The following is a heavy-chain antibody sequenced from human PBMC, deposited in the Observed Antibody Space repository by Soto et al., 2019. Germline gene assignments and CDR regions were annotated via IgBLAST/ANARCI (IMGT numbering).Heavy chain of an antibody. J-gene: IGHJ3*02. CDR3: ARPPRGNGAFDI. CDR1: GGTFSSYT. V-gene: IGHV1-69*02. Sequence: VQLVQSGAEVKKPGSSVKVSCKASGGTFSSYTISWVRQAPGQGLEWMGRIIPILGIANYAQKFQGRVTITADKSTSTAYMELSSLRSEDTAVYYGARPPRGNGAFDIWGQGTMVTVSS. D-gene: IGHD1-1*01. CDR2: IIPILGIA.